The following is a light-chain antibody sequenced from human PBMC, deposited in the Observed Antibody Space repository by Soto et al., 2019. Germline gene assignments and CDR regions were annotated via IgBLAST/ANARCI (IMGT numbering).Light chain of an antibody. V-gene: IGKV1-39*01. CDR2: GAS. CDR1: QNIDMY. J-gene: IGKJ1*01. Sequence: DIHMTQSPSSLSASVGDTVTITCRASQNIDMYLNWYQQKPGKAPRVLISGASNLQSGVPSRFSGSGSGTDFTLTISSLQAEDVAVYYCQQYYSTPPWTFGQGTKVDIK. CDR3: QQYYSTPPWT.